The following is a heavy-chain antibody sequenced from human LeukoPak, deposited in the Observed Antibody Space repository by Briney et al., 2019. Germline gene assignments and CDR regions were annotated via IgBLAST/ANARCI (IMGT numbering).Heavy chain of an antibody. Sequence: PGGSLRLSCAASGFTFSRYGMHWVRQAPGKGLEWVAVIWYDGSNKYYADSVKGRFTISRDNSKITLYLQMNSMRAEDTAVYYCARDTGGLFDYWGQGTLVTVSS. V-gene: IGHV3-33*08. D-gene: IGHD1-14*01. CDR2: IWYDGSNK. J-gene: IGHJ4*02. CDR3: ARDTGGLFDY. CDR1: GFTFSRYG.